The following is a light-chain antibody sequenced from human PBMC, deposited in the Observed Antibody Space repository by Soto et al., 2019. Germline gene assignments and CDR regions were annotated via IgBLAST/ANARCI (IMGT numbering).Light chain of an antibody. V-gene: IGLV2-14*03. Sequence: QSALTQPASVSGSPGQSITISCTGTSSDVGAYKYVSWFQQYPGKVPKLIIYEVNDRPAGVSNRFSASKSGNTASLTISGRQAEDEADYYCSSYTRQSTYVFGTGTKVTVL. CDR2: EVN. CDR1: SSDVGAYKY. J-gene: IGLJ1*01. CDR3: SSYTRQSTYV.